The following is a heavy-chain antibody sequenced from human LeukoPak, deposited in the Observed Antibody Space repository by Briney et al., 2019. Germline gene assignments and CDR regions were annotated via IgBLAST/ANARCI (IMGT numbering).Heavy chain of an antibody. CDR1: EYTFSNLR. D-gene: IGHD1-26*01. J-gene: IGHJ4*02. CDR3: ATKAGGSHFDL. CDR2: VNPGDSVV. Sequence: GESLKISCSGSEYTFSNLRIAWVRQTPGRGLEWMGLVNPGDSVVRYSPSLQGQFTISADKSINTAYLQWSSLKASDTAIHYCATKAGGSHFDLWGQGTHVTVSS. V-gene: IGHV5-51*01.